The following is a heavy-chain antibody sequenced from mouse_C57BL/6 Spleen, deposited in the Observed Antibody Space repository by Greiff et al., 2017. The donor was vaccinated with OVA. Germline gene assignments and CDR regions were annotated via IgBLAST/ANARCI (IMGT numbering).Heavy chain of an antibody. Sequence: EVQLQQSGPELVKPGASVKISCKASGYSFTDYYMNWVKQSNGKSLEWIGVINPNYGTTSYNQKFKGKATLTVDQSSSTAYMQLNSLTSEDSAVYYCASYYGSRGNYFDYWGQGTTLTVSS. D-gene: IGHD1-1*01. CDR2: INPNYGTT. J-gene: IGHJ2*01. CDR3: ASYYGSRGNYFDY. CDR1: GYSFTDYY. V-gene: IGHV1-39*01.